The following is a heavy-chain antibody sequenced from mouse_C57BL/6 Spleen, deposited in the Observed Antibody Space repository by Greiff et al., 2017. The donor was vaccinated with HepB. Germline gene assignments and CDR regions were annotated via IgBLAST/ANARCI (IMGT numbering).Heavy chain of an antibody. CDR1: GYSFTSYY. J-gene: IGHJ3*01. Sequence: QVQLQQSGPELVMPGASVKISCKASGYSFTSYYIHWVKQRPGQGLEWIGWIYPGSGNTKYNEKFKGKATLTADTSSSTAYMQLSSLTSEDSAVYYCARESYGNGCGLAYWGQGTLVTVSA. D-gene: IGHD1-1*01. V-gene: IGHV1-66*01. CDR2: IYPGSGNT. CDR3: ARESYGNGCGLAY.